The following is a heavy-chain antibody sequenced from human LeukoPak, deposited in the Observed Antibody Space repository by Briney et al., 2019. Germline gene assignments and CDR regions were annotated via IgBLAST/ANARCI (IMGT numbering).Heavy chain of an antibody. D-gene: IGHD2/OR15-2a*01. CDR2: NSALTGNI. CDR1: GYTFNRYG. J-gene: IGHJ4*02. V-gene: IGHV1-18*01. CDR3: ARAAPTNTGHEYFDY. Sequence: ASAKVSCKASGYTFNRYGISWVRQAPGQRPEWMGWNSALTGNIDYAPKFQGRVTMNTDTSTRTAYMELSSLVSADTAVYFCARAAPTNTGHEYFDYWGRGTLVTVSS.